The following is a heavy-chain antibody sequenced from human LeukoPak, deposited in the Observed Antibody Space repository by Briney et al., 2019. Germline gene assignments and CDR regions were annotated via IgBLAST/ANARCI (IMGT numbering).Heavy chain of an antibody. J-gene: IGHJ4*02. CDR2: INHSGST. D-gene: IGHD5-18*01. V-gene: IGHV4-39*07. Sequence: SETLSLTCTVSGGSISSSSYYWSWIRQPPGKGLEWIGEINHSGSTNYNPSLKSRVTISVDTSKNQFSLKLSSVTAADTAVYYCARAWGYSYGPTDYWGQGTLVTVSS. CDR1: GGSISSSSYY. CDR3: ARAWGYSYGPTDY.